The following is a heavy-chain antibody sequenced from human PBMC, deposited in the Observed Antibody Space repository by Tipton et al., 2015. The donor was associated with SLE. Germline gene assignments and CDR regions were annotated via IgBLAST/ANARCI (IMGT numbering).Heavy chain of an antibody. CDR2: INPDSGGT. V-gene: IGHV1-2*02. J-gene: IGHJ3*02. CDR1: GYTFTDYY. Sequence: QVQLVQSGAEVKKPGASVKVSCKASGYTFTDYYIHWVRQAPGQGLEWMGWINPDSGGTNYAQNFQGRVTLTRDTSITTAYMELSRLRSDDTALYYRARDAEGTFDIWGQGTMVTVSS. CDR3: ARDAEGTFDI.